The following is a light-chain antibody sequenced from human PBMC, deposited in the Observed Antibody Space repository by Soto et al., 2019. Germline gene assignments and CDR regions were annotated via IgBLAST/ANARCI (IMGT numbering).Light chain of an antibody. J-gene: IGKJ4*01. V-gene: IGKV3-11*01. CDR1: QSVSSF. CDR2: DAS. Sequence: EIVLTQSPATLSLSPGERATLSCRASQSVSSFLAWYQQKPGQTPSLLIYDASNRATGIPARFSGSGSGTDFTLTISSLEPEDFAAYYCQQRGSWPLTFGGGTKVDIK. CDR3: QQRGSWPLT.